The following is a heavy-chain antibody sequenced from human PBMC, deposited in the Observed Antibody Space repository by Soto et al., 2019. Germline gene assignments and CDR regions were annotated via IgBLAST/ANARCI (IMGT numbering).Heavy chain of an antibody. V-gene: IGHV4-34*01. CDR1: GGSFSPHY. J-gene: IGHJ4*02. D-gene: IGHD2-21*02. CDR2: INNVGST. CDR3: GRVGCPNGHCSSLDY. Sequence: QVHLQQWGAGLLKPSETLSLTCAVYGGSFSPHYWSWIRQPPGKGLEWIGEINNVGSTNYNMSLKSRVTISMDAPKNQASLRVTSVTASDTAVYYCGRVGCPNGHCSSLDYWGQGTLVTVSS.